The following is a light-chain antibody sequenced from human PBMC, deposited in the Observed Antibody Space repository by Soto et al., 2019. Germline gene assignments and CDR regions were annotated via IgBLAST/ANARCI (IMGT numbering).Light chain of an antibody. CDR3: QQRSNWPPIFT. CDR1: QIVSSY. V-gene: IGKV3-11*01. Sequence: EIVLTQCPATLSLSPGERATLSCRASQIVSSYLAWYQQKPGQAPRLLIYDASNRATGIPARFSGSGSGTYFTHTISSLEPEDFAVYDCQQRSNWPPIFTFGPGTKVDIK. J-gene: IGKJ3*01. CDR2: DAS.